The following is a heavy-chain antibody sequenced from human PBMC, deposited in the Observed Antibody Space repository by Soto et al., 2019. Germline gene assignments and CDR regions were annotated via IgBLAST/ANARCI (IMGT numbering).Heavy chain of an antibody. Sequence: QVQLVQSGAEVKKPGSSVKVSCKASGGTFSSYAISWVRQAPGQGLEWMGGIIPIFGTANYAQKFQGRVTITADESTSPAYMELSSLRSEDTAVYYGADPFGSGSYYNGFDYWGQGRLVTVSS. CDR1: GGTFSSYA. CDR2: IIPIFGTA. J-gene: IGHJ4*02. D-gene: IGHD3-10*01. CDR3: ADPFGSGSYYNGFDY. V-gene: IGHV1-69*12.